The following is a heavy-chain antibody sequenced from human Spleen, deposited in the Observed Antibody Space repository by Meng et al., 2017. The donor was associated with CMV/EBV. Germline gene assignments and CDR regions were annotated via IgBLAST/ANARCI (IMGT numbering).Heavy chain of an antibody. Sequence: GESLKISCAASGFTFSSYSMNWVRQAPGKGLEWVSSISSSSSYIYYADSVKGRFTISRDNAKNSLYLQMNSLRAEDTAVYYCARGWSRITIFDYYDLHGLDVWGQGTTVTVSS. CDR2: ISSSSSYI. J-gene: IGHJ6*02. CDR1: GFTFSSYS. CDR3: ARGWSRITIFDYYDLHGLDV. V-gene: IGHV3-21*04. D-gene: IGHD3-3*01.